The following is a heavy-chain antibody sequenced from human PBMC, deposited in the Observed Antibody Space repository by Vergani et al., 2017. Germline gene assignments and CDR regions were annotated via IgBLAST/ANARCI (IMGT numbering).Heavy chain of an antibody. CDR3: ARHRSTVALLKY. J-gene: IGHJ4*02. D-gene: IGHD2-15*01. V-gene: IGHV4-38-2*01. CDR2: ISHSGST. Sequence: QVQLQESGPGLVKPSETLSLICAVSGYSISSGYYWGWIRQPPGKGLEWIGSISHSGSTYYNPSLKSRVTISVDTSKNQFSLKLSSVTAADTDVYYCARHRSTVALLKYWGQGTLVTVSS. CDR1: GYSISSGYY.